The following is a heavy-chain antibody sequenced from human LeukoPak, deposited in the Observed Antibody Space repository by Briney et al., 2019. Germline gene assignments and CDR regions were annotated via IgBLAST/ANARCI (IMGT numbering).Heavy chain of an antibody. CDR3: ARSITGTTVGDAFDI. V-gene: IGHV3-30-3*01. CDR2: ISYDGSNK. Sequence: GGSLRLSCAASGFTFSSYAMHWVRQAPGKGLEWVAVISYDGSNKYYADSVKGRFTISRDNSKNTLYLQMNSLRAEDTAVYYCARSITGTTVGDAFDIWGQGTMVTVSS. J-gene: IGHJ3*02. D-gene: IGHD1-20*01. CDR1: GFTFSSYA.